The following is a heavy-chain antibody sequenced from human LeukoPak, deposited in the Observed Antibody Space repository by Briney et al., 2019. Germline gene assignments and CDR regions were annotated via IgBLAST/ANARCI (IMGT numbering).Heavy chain of an antibody. CDR2: INSDESST. Sequence: GGSLRLSCAASGFTFSSYWMHWVRQAPEKGLVWVSRINSDESSTTYADSVKGRFTISRDNAKNTLYLQMNSLRAEDTAVYYCARVKGELNFDYWGQGTLVTVSS. D-gene: IGHD1-26*01. J-gene: IGHJ4*02. CDR3: ARVKGELNFDY. CDR1: GFTFSSYW. V-gene: IGHV3-74*01.